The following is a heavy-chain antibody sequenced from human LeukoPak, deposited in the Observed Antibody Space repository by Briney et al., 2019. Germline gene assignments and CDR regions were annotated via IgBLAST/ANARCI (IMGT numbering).Heavy chain of an antibody. CDR2: ISSTSSTI. V-gene: IGHV3-48*01. J-gene: IGHJ6*03. D-gene: IGHD6-6*01. Sequence: GGSLRLSCVASGFTFSIYSVNWVRQAPGKGLEWVSYISSTSSTIYYADSVKGRFTISRDNAKNSLYLQMNSLRVEDTAVYFCATDGALGYHYYMDVWGKGTTVTVSS. CDR3: ATDGALGYHYYMDV. CDR1: GFTFSIYS.